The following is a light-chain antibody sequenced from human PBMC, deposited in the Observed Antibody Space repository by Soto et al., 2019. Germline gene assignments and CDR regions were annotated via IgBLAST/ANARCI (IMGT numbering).Light chain of an antibody. CDR1: TGAVTSGHY. CDR2: DTS. J-gene: IGLJ3*02. V-gene: IGLV7-46*01. CDR3: LLSYSGARV. Sequence: QAVVTQEPSLTVSPGGTFTLTCGSSTGAVTSGHYPYWFQQKPGQAPRTLIYDTSYKHSWTPARFSGSLLGGNAALTLSGAQPEDEADYYCLLSYSGARVFGGGTKVTVL.